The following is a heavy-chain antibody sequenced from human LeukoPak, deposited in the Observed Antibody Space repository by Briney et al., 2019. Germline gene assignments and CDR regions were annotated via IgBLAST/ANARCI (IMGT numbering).Heavy chain of an antibody. CDR1: GFTLSSYA. CDR3: AKVGPAGSGYIDC. D-gene: IGHD2-15*01. J-gene: IGHJ4*02. Sequence: GGSLRLSCAASGFTLSSYAVTWVRQAPGKGLEWVSDISGPAGSTYYADSVRGRFTISRDISKNTLYLQMNSLRAEDTAVYYCAKVGPAGSGYIDCWGQGTLVTVSS. CDR2: ISGPAGST. V-gene: IGHV3-23*01.